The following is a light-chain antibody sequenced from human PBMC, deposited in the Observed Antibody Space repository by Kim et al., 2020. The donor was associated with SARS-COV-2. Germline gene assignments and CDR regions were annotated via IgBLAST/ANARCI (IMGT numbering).Light chain of an antibody. J-gene: IGKJ4*01. CDR3: QQYATLPLT. V-gene: IGKV3-20*01. CDR2: SAS. Sequence: EVTLTQFPAIVSLSPGESGTLSCRASQSIGTDLAWYQMKTGQAPRLLVSSASTRATGVPDRFSGRGSGTDFTLTINRLDPEDFAVYYCQQYATLPLTFGGGTKVDIK. CDR1: QSIGTD.